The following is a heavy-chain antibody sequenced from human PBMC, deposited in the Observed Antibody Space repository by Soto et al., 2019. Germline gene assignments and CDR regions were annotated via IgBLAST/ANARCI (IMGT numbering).Heavy chain of an antibody. Sequence: GGSLRLSCAASGFTFSNYWMSWVRQAPGRGLEWVASIKEDGSEIYYVDSVKGRFTISRDNAKNSLYLQMTSLRTEDTAKYYCARDLGISGTTSLPDVWGQGTTVTVSS. V-gene: IGHV3-7*05. D-gene: IGHD1-20*01. CDR1: GFTFSNYW. CDR3: ARDLGISGTTSLPDV. CDR2: IKEDGSEI. J-gene: IGHJ6*02.